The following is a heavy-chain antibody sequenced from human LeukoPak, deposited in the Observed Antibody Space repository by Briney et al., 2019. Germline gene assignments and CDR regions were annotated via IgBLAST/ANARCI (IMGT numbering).Heavy chain of an antibody. CDR3: ARFFPNYFDY. J-gene: IGHJ4*02. D-gene: IGHD3-3*01. CDR2: INHSGST. CDR1: GGSFSGYY. Sequence: SETLSLTCAVYGGSFSGYYWSWIRRPPGKGLEWIGEINHSGSTNYNPSLKSRVTISVDTSKNQFSLKLSSVTAADTAVYYCARFFPNYFDYWGQGTLVTVSS. V-gene: IGHV4-34*01.